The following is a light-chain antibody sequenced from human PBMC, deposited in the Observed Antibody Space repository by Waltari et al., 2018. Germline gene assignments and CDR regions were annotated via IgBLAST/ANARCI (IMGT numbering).Light chain of an antibody. Sequence: QSALTQPASVSGSPGPSIPISCPGTSSDVGGYTYVSWYQQHPGKAPNLMIYDVSKRPSGVSNRFSGSKSGNTASLTISGLQAEDEADYYCSSYTSSSTWVFGGGTKLTVL. CDR3: SSYTSSSTWV. CDR2: DVS. J-gene: IGLJ3*02. V-gene: IGLV2-14*01. CDR1: SSDVGGYTY.